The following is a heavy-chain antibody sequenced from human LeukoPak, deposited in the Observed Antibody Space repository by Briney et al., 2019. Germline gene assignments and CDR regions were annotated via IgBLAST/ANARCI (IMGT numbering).Heavy chain of an antibody. D-gene: IGHD3-3*01. CDR3: ARDGGYDFWSGYYQDY. CDR2: ISYDGSNK. V-gene: IGHV3-30*04. Sequence: GGSLRLSCAASGFTFSSYAMHWVRQAPGKGLEWVAVISYDGSNKYYADSVKGRFTISRDNSKNTLYLQMNSLRAEDTAVYYCARDGGYDFWSGYYQDYWGQGTLVTVSS. CDR1: GFTFSSYA. J-gene: IGHJ4*02.